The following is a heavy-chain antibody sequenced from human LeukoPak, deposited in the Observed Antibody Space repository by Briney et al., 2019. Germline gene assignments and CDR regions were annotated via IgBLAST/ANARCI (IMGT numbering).Heavy chain of an antibody. CDR1: SGSISSYY. D-gene: IGHD3-22*01. Sequence: SETLSLTCTVYSGSISSYYWSWIRQPAGKGLEWIGRIYTSGSTNYNPSLKSRVTMSVDTSKNQFSLKLSSVAAADTAVYYCARDRQYYYDSSGYDYYYYYYMDVWGKGTTVTVSS. V-gene: IGHV4-4*07. CDR2: IYTSGST. J-gene: IGHJ6*03. CDR3: ARDRQYYYDSSGYDYYYYYYMDV.